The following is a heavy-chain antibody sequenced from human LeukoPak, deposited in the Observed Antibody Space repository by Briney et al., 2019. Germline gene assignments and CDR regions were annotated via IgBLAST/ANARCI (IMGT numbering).Heavy chain of an antibody. CDR2: LNTGGNST. D-gene: IGHD3-10*01. J-gene: IGHJ4*02. Sequence: PGGSLRLSCTASGFNFSNYWMHWVRQAPEKGLVWVSRLNTGGNSTIYADSVKGRFIISRDNAKSTLYLQMNSLRADDTGVYYCTREGAYDSGTYGAGDYWGQGTLVTVSS. CDR3: TREGAYDSGTYGAGDY. V-gene: IGHV3-74*01. CDR1: GFNFSNYW.